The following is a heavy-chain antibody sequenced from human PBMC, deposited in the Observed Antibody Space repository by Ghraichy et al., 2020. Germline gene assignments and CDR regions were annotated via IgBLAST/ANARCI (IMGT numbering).Heavy chain of an antibody. CDR2: ISASGSGK. D-gene: IGHD6-19*01. CDR1: GFIFSDYY. CDR3: TRSRLADYFDF. J-gene: IGHJ4*02. Sequence: GGSLRLSCADSGFIFSDYYINWVRQAPGKGLECVSYISASGSGKYYADSVKGRFTISRDNAQNSVSLQMSSLTVEDTAIYYCTRSRLADYFDFWGQGIPVTVAS. V-gene: IGHV3-11*01.